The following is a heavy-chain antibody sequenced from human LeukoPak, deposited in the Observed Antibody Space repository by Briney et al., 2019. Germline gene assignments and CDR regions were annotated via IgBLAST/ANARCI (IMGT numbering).Heavy chain of an antibody. J-gene: IGHJ4*02. CDR2: IHHSGST. D-gene: IGHD4-17*01. CDR1: GVSISPYY. V-gene: IGHV4-59*01. Sequence: SETLSLTCIVSGVSISPYYWSWIRQPPGKGLEWIGYIHHSGSTDSSPSLKSRLTISVDTSKNQFSLNLTSVTAADTAVYFCARGTTVTLRYFDLWGQGTLVTVSS. CDR3: ARGTTVTLRYFDL.